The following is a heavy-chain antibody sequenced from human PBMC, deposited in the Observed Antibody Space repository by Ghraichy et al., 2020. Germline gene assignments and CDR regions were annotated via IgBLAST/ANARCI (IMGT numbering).Heavy chain of an antibody. Sequence: TLSLTCAVSGGSISSGGYSWSWIRQPPGKGLEWIGYIYHSGSTYYNPSLKSRVTISVDRSKNQFSLKLSSVTAADTAVYYCARGSAGNNWFDPWGQGTLVTVSS. D-gene: IGHD6-13*01. CDR2: IYHSGST. V-gene: IGHV4-30-2*01. J-gene: IGHJ5*02. CDR3: ARGSAGNNWFDP. CDR1: GGSISSGGYS.